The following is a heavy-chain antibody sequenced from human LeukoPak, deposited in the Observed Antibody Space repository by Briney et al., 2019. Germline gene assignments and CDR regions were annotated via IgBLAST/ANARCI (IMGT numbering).Heavy chain of an antibody. J-gene: IGHJ4*02. CDR2: ISSSGSTI. V-gene: IGHV3-48*03. D-gene: IGHD5-12*01. CDR1: GFTFSSYE. Sequence: HPGGSLRLSCAASGFTFSSYEMNWVRQAPGKGLEWVSYISSSGSTIYYADSVKGRFTISRDNSKNTLYLQMNSLRAEDTAVYYCAKDRRYSGYDLTLKVDYWGQGTLVTVSS. CDR3: AKDRRYSGYDLTLKVDY.